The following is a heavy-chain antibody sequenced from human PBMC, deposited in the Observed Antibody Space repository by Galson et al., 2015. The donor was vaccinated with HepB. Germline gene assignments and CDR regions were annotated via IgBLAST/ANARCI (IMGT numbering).Heavy chain of an antibody. CDR3: TRRLQPRRGYYYYMDV. J-gene: IGHJ6*03. V-gene: IGHV3-49*03. CDR1: GFTFGDYA. CDR2: IRSKAYGGTT. Sequence: SLRLSCAASGFTFGDYAMSWFRQAPGKGLEWVGFIRSKAYGGTTEYAASVKGRFTISRDDSKSIAYLQMNSLKTEDTAVYYCTRRLQPRRGYYYYMDVWGKGTTVTVSS. D-gene: IGHD5-24*01.